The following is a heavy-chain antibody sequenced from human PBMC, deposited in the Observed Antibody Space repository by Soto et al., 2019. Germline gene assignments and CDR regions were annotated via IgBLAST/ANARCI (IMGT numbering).Heavy chain of an antibody. V-gene: IGHV1-18*01. J-gene: IGHJ4*02. CDR2: ISAHNGNT. CDR1: GYDFTTYG. CDR3: ARGRYGDY. Sequence: QVHLVQSGAEGKKPGASVKVSCTGSGYDFTTYGITWVRQAPGQGREWMAWISAHNGNTDYAQKLQGRVTVTRDTSTSTAYMELRSLRSDDTAVYYCARGRYGDYWGQGALVTVSS. D-gene: IGHD1-1*01.